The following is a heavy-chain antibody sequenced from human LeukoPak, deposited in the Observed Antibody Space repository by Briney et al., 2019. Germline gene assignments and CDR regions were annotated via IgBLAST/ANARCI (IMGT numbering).Heavy chain of an antibody. V-gene: IGHV4-59*01. J-gene: IGHJ4*02. CDR2: IYYSGST. CDR1: GGSISSYY. CDR3: ARVNVVPAARVVYFDY. Sequence: SETLSLTCTVSGGSISSYYWSWIRQPPGKGLEWIGYIYYSGSTNYNPSLKSRVTISVDTSKNQFSLKLSSVTAADTAVYYCARVNVVPAARVVYFDYWGQGTLVTVSS. D-gene: IGHD2-2*01.